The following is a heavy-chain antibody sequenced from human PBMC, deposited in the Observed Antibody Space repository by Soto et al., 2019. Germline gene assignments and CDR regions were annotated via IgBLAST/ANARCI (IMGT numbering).Heavy chain of an antibody. CDR2: IYQNGNT. J-gene: IGHJ3*02. CDR3: VRRKLGYVLDI. Sequence: PSETLSLTCIVSGDSITSPSSSWTWFRQPPRKSLEWIGYIYQNGNTYYNPSVKGRVTISVDRSKNQFSLSLQSVTAADTAVYFCVRRKLGYVLDIWGPGTLVTVSS. V-gene: IGHV4-30-2*01. D-gene: IGHD2-8*01. CDR1: GDSITSPSSS.